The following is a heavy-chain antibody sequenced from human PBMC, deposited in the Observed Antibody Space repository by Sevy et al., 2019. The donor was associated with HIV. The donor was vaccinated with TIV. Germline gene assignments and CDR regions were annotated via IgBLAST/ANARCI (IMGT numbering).Heavy chain of an antibody. CDR2: ISSNGDNA. D-gene: IGHD1-26*01. V-gene: IGHV3-30-3*01. J-gene: IGHJ4*02. Sequence: GGSLRLSCAASGFTFRTYAFHWVRQTPGRGLEWIGLISSNGDNAFYANSVRGRFTISRGNSMNTLYLQMTSLTPDDTAVYYCARGPEWELTSFLSHWGQGTLVTVSS. CDR1: GFTFRTYA. CDR3: ARGPEWELTSFLSH.